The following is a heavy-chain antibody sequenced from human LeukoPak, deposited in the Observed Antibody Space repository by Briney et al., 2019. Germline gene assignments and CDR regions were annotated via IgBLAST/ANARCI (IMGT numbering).Heavy chain of an antibody. Sequence: GGSLRLSCSASGFTFSVYAIHWVRQAPGKGLEYVSTIISNGGSTYYADSVKGRFTISRDNSKNTVSLQMSSLRAEDTALYYCVKDGLAFCGGDCYSYFDYWGQGTLGSVSS. CDR3: VKDGLAFCGGDCYSYFDY. CDR1: GFTFSVYA. V-gene: IGHV3-64D*06. D-gene: IGHD2-21*02. J-gene: IGHJ4*02. CDR2: IISNGGST.